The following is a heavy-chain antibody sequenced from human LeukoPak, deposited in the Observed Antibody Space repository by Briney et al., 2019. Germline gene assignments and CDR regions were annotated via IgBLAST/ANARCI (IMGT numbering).Heavy chain of an antibody. CDR1: GGTFSSYA. CDR2: IIPIFGTA. CDR3: AREGGVVPAAIVPAFDI. J-gene: IGHJ3*02. V-gene: IGHV1-69*01. D-gene: IGHD2-2*02. Sequence: SVKVSCKASGGTFSSYAISWVRQAPGQGLEWMGGIIPIFGTANYAQKFQGRVTVTADESTSTAYMELSSLRSEDTAVYYCAREGGVVPAAIVPAFDIWGQGTMVTVSS.